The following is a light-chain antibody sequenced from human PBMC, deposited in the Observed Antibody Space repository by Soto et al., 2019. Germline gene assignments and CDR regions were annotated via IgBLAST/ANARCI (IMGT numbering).Light chain of an antibody. Sequence: EIVLTQSPGTLSLSPGERATLSCRASQSVSSNYLAWYQQKSGQAPRLLIYGISSRAPGIPDRFSGSGSGTDFTLTISRLEPEDFVVYYCQQYGTSRTFGQGTKVEIK. CDR1: QSVSSNY. CDR2: GIS. J-gene: IGKJ1*01. V-gene: IGKV3-20*01. CDR3: QQYGTSRT.